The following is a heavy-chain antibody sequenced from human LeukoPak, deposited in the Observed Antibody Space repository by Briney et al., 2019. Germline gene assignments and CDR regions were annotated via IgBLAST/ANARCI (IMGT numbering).Heavy chain of an antibody. CDR1: GFTFSSYW. CDR3: AREGVLRYFDWFGDYFDY. V-gene: IGHV3-74*01. CDR2: INSDGSGT. J-gene: IGHJ4*02. Sequence: PGGSLRLSCAASGFTFSSYWMHWVRQAPGKGLVWVSRINSDGSGTSYADSVKGRFTISRDNAKNTLYPQMNSLRAEDTAVYYCAREGVLRYFDWFGDYFDYWGQGTLVTVSS. D-gene: IGHD3-9*01.